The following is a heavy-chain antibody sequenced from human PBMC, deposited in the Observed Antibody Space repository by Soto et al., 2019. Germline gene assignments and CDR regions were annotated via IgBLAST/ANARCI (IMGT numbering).Heavy chain of an antibody. CDR2: INAGNGNT. V-gene: IGHV1-3*01. J-gene: IGHJ6*02. CDR3: ARVRFLDSSGWYRSYYYYGMDV. CDR1: GYTFTSYA. D-gene: IGHD6-19*01. Sequence: GASVKVSCKASGYTFTSYATHWVRQAPGQRLEWMGWINAGNGNTKYSQKFQGRVTITRDTSASTAYMELSSLRSEDTAVYYCARVRFLDSSGWYRSYYYYGMDVWGQGTTVTVSS.